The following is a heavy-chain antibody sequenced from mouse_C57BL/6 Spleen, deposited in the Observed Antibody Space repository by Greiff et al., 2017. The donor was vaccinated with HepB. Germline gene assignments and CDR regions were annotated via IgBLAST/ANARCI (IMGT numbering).Heavy chain of an antibody. Sequence: QVQLQQPGAELVKPGASVKLSCKASGYTFTSYWMQWVKQRPGQGLEWIGEIDPSDSYTNYNQKFKGKATLTVDTSSSTAYMQRSSLTSEDSAVYYCARSTSYYYGSSPYYAMDYWGQGTSVTVSS. CDR1: GYTFTSYW. J-gene: IGHJ4*01. V-gene: IGHV1-50*01. CDR2: IDPSDSYT. D-gene: IGHD1-1*01. CDR3: ARSTSYYYGSSPYYAMDY.